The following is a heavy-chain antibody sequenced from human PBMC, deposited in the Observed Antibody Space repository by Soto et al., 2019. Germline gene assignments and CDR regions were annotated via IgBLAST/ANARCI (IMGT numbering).Heavy chain of an antibody. Sequence: EVPLVESGGGLVQPGGSLRISCAVSGFSITTYWMSWVRQAPGKGLQWVASIKQDGSEIYYLDSVRGRFTISRDSAENSLHLLMNSLSAEDTGVYFCARDVGFDYVNWGQGTLVTVSS. CDR1: GFSITTYW. J-gene: IGHJ4*02. V-gene: IGHV3-7*01. CDR2: IKQDGSEI. D-gene: IGHD3-16*01. CDR3: ARDVGFDYVN.